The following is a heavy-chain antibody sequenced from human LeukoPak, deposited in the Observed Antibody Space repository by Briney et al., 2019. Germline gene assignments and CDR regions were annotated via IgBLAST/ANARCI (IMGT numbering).Heavy chain of an antibody. Sequence: SETLSLTCAVSGGSFSGYYWTWIRQPPGKGLEWIGYIYYSGSTNYNPSLKSRVTISVDTSKNQFSLKLSSVTAADTAVYYSARGRLYGAVAGWGDWFDPWGQGTLVTVSS. CDR3: ARGRLYGAVAGWGDWFDP. V-gene: IGHV4-59*01. J-gene: IGHJ5*02. CDR2: IYYSGST. D-gene: IGHD6-19*01. CDR1: GGSFSGYY.